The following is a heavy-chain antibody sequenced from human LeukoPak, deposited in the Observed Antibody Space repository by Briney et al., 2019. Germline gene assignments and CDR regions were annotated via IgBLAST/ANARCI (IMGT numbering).Heavy chain of an antibody. CDR2: IIPIFGTA. V-gene: IGHV1-69*13. CDR1: GGTFSSYA. CDR3: ARDPGLNVFDY. D-gene: IGHD3-16*01. J-gene: IGHJ4*02. Sequence: ASVKVSCKASGGTFSSYAISWVRQAPGQGLEWMGGIIPIFGTANYAQKFQGRATITADESTSTAYMELSSLRSEDTAVYYCARDPGLNVFDYWGQGTLVTVSS.